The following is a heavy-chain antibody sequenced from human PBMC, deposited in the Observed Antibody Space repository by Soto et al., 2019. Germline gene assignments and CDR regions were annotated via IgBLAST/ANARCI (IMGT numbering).Heavy chain of an antibody. V-gene: IGHV3-48*01. CDR3: ARDQFAGDKEYYFDY. CDR2: ISSSSSTI. Sequence: GGSLRLSCAASGFTFSSYSMNWVRQAPGKGLEWVSYISSSSSTIYYADSVKGRFTISRDNAKNSLYLQMNSLRAEDTAVYYCARDQFAGDKEYYFDYWCQGTLVTVSS. CDR1: GFTFSSYS. J-gene: IGHJ4*02.